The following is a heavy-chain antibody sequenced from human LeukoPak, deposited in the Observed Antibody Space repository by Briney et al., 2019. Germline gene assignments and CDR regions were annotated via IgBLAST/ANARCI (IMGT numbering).Heavy chain of an antibody. J-gene: IGHJ4*02. V-gene: IGHV3-30*14. CDR2: ISYDGSNK. Sequence: GGSLRLSCAASGFTFSSYAMHWVRQAPGKGLEWVAVISYDGSNKYYADSVKGRFTISRDNSKNTLYLQMNNLRAEDTAVYYCARGGGYYAIDYWGQGTLVTVSS. D-gene: IGHD1-26*01. CDR1: GFTFSSYA. CDR3: ARGGGYYAIDY.